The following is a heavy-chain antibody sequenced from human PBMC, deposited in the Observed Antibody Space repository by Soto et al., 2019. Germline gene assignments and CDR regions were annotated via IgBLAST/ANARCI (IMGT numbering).Heavy chain of an antibody. CDR2: IWYDGSNK. V-gene: IGHV3-33*01. J-gene: IGHJ4*02. CDR1: GFTFSSYG. D-gene: IGHD4-17*01. CDR3: ARVPYGDYKLDY. Sequence: QVQLVESGGGVAQPGRSLRLSCAASGFTFSSYGMHWVRQAPGKGLEWVAVIWYDGSNKYYADSVKGRFTISRDNSKNTQYLQMNSLRAEDTAVYYWARVPYGDYKLDYWGQGTLVTVSS.